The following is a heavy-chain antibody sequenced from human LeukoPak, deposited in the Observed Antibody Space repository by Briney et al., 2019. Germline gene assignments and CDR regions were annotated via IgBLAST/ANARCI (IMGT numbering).Heavy chain of an antibody. CDR2: IYYSGST. J-gene: IGHJ4*02. CDR1: GGSISSYY. D-gene: IGHD5-12*01. V-gene: IGHV4-59*01. CDR3: ARVRYSGYDLVYFDY. Sequence: SETLSLTCTVSGGSISSYYWSWNRQPPGKGLEWIGYIYYSGSTNYNPSLKSRVTISVDTSKNQFSLKLSSVTAADTAVYYCARVRYSGYDLVYFDYWGQGTLVTVSS.